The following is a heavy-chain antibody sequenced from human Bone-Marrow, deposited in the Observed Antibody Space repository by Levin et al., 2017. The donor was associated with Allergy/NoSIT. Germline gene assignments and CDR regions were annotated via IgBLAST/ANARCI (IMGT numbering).Heavy chain of an antibody. CDR2: ISSGGSTM. Sequence: GGSLRLSCAASGFIFSDNYMSWIRQAPGRGLEWLSYISSGGSTMYYADSVKGRFTISRDNGKNSLFLQMNSLRAEDTAVYYCATTSAGHDYYYGMDVWGQGTTVTVSS. CDR1: GFIFSDNY. CDR3: ATTSAGHDYYYGMDV. V-gene: IGHV3-11*01. D-gene: IGHD6-13*01. J-gene: IGHJ6*02.